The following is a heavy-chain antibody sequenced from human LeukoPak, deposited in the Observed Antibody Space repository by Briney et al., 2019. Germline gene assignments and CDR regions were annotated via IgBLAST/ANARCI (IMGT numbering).Heavy chain of an antibody. J-gene: IGHJ6*02. Sequence: SETLSLTCTVSGGSISSGSYYWSWIRQPAGKGLEWIGRIYTSGSTNYNPSLKSRVTISVDTSKNQFSLKLSSVTAADTAVYYCASDIVGATWRYYYGMDVWGQGTTVTASS. D-gene: IGHD1-26*01. CDR3: ASDIVGATWRYYYGMDV. CDR1: GGSISSGSYY. CDR2: IYTSGST. V-gene: IGHV4-61*02.